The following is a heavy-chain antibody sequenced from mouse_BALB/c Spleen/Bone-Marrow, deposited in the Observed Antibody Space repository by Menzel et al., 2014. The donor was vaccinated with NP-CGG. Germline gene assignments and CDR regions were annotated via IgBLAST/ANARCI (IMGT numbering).Heavy chain of an antibody. V-gene: IGHV14-3*02. D-gene: IGHD2-2*01. Sequence: VQLQQSGAELVKPGASVKLSCTASGFNIKDTYMHWVKQRPEQGLEWIGRIDPANGNTKYDPKFQGKATITTDISSSTAYLQLSSLTSEDTAVYYCARWAHYGYDGAWFAYWGQGTLVTVSA. CDR2: IDPANGNT. CDR1: GFNIKDTY. CDR3: ARWAHYGYDGAWFAY. J-gene: IGHJ3*01.